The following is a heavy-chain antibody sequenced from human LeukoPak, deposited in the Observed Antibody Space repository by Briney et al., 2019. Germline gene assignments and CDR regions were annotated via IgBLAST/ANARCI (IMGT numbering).Heavy chain of an antibody. CDR3: ATDVPAVTIFGY. V-gene: IGHV3-74*01. CDR2: ISSDGSTT. CDR1: GFTFSNYW. Sequence: GGSLRLSCAASGFTFSNYWMHWVRQAPGKGLVWVSVISSDGSTTTYADSVKGRFTVSRDNAKTTLYLQMNSLRAEDTAVYYCATDVPAVTIFGYWGQGTLVTVSS. D-gene: IGHD2-2*01. J-gene: IGHJ4*02.